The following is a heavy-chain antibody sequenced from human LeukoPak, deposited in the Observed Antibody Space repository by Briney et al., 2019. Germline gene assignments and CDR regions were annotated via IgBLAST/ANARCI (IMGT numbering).Heavy chain of an antibody. CDR1: GFTFSSYG. CDR3: AKVRRDTTHDFNYYDSSGVPKNFRRNFDY. Sequence: QPGGSLRLSCAASGFTFSSYGMSWVRQAPGKGLEWVSAISGSGGSTYYADSVKGRFTISRDNSKNTLYLQMNSLRAEDTAVYYCAKVRRDTTHDFNYYDSSGVPKNFRRNFDYWGQGTLVTVSS. V-gene: IGHV3-23*01. CDR2: ISGSGGST. D-gene: IGHD3-22*01. J-gene: IGHJ4*02.